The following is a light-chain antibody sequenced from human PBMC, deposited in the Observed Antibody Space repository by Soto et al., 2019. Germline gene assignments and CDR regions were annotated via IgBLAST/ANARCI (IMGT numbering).Light chain of an antibody. V-gene: IGLV2-14*01. J-gene: IGLJ1*01. CDR2: HVS. Sequence: QSALTQPASVSGSPGQSITISCIGTSTDIGTYNYVAWYQQHPAKTPKLIIYHVSYRHSGASNRFSGSKSANTASLTISGLQAEDEAGYCCSSYTTAGTYVFGPGTKVTGL. CDR1: STDIGTYNY. CDR3: SSYTTAGTYV.